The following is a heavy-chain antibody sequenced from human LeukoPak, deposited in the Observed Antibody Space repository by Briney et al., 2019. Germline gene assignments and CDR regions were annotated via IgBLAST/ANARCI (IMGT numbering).Heavy chain of an antibody. CDR3: ARSTYSITVVTD. Sequence: SETLSLTCTVSGDSISTYYWSWVRQSPGKGLEWIGYINYSGRTNYNPSLKSRVSISVDTSKNQFSLKLSSVTAADTAVYYCARSTYSITVVTDWGQGTLVTVSS. D-gene: IGHD4-23*01. CDR1: GDSISTYY. CDR2: INYSGRT. V-gene: IGHV4-59*08. J-gene: IGHJ4*02.